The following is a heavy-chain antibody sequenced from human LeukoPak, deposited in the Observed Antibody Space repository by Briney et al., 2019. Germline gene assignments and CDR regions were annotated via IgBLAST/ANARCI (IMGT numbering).Heavy chain of an antibody. CDR1: GGTFSSYA. J-gene: IGHJ4*02. CDR2: IIPIFGTA. V-gene: IGHV1-69*05. Sequence: GASVKVSCKASGGTFSSYAISWVRQAPGQGLEWMGGIIPIFGTANYAQKFQGRVTMTRDTSTSTVYMELSSLRSEDTAVYYCARRYCSGGSCYDLGTIDYWGQGTLVTVSS. CDR3: ARRYCSGGSCYDLGTIDY. D-gene: IGHD2-15*01.